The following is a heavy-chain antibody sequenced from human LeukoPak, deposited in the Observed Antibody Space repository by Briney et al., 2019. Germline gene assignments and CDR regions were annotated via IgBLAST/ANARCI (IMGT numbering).Heavy chain of an antibody. CDR1: YDSITPYY. V-gene: IGHV4-4*07. J-gene: IGHJ4*02. CDR2: IYSSGDT. D-gene: IGHD3-10*01. CDR3: ARDSPITMVRGEGAIFDY. Sequence: PSETLSLTCSVSYDSITPYYWSWIRQPAGKGLEWIGRIYSSGDTNYNPSLKSRVTMSVDTSKNQFSLKLSSVTAAATAVYYCARDSPITMVRGEGAIFDYWGQGTLVTVSS.